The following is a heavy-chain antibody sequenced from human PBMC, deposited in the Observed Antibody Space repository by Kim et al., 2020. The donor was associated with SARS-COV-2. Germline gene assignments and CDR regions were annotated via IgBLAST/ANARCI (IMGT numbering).Heavy chain of an antibody. D-gene: IGHD3-10*01. CDR2: ISSSSSTI. CDR3: ARGPYGSGSYYNEDYYYYGMDV. Sequence: GGSLRLPCAASGFTFSSYSMNWVRQAPGKGLEWVSYISSSSSTIYYADSVKGRFTISRDNAKNSLYLQMNSLRDEDTAVYYCARGPYGSGSYYNEDYYYYGMDVWGQGTTVTVSS. J-gene: IGHJ6*02. V-gene: IGHV3-48*02. CDR1: GFTFSSYS.